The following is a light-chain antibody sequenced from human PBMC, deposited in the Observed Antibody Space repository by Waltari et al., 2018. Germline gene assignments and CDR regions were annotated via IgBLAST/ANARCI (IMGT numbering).Light chain of an antibody. V-gene: IGKV1-5*03. Sequence: DIQMTQYPSTLSASVGDRVPITCRASQSISSWLAWYQQKPGKAPKLLIYKASSLESGVPSRFSGSGSGTEFTLTISSLQPDDFATYYCQQYNSYSPYTFGQGTKLEIK. CDR2: KAS. J-gene: IGKJ2*01. CDR1: QSISSW. CDR3: QQYNSYSPYT.